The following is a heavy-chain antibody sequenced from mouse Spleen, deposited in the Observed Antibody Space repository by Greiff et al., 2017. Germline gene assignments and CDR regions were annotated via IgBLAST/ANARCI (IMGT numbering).Heavy chain of an antibody. Sequence: QVQLQQSGPELVKPGASVKISCKASGYAFSSSWMNWVKQRPGKGLEWIGRIYPGDGDTNYNGKFKGKATLTADKSSSTAYVQLSSLTSEDSAVYFCARSDGNYYAMDYWGQGTSVTVSS. J-gene: IGHJ4*01. CDR2: IYPGDGDT. V-gene: IGHV1-82*01. CDR1: GYAFSSSW. CDR3: ARSDGNYYAMDY. D-gene: IGHD2-1*01.